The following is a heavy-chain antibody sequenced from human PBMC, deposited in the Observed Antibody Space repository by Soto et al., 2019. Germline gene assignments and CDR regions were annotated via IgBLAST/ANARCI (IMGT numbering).Heavy chain of an antibody. V-gene: IGHV4-4*07. CDR1: SDSISGLY. Sequence: QVQLQESGPALVRPSETLSLTSTVSSDSISGLYWTWIRQPAGKRLERIGRVYSSGATNYNTSPTVRVIMSLHTAKIQFSLKLTSVTAAATAVYYCARASQWKSYVDCFAWLAYWGQGPLVTVSS. J-gene: IGHJ4*02. CDR3: ARASQWKSYVDCFAWLAY. D-gene: IGHD3-9*01. CDR2: VYSSGAT.